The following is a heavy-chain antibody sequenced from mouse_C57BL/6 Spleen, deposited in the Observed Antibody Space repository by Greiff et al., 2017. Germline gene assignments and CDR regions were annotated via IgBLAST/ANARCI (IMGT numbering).Heavy chain of an antibody. CDR3: ARGTWGNYGYVEV. CDR1: GYTFTSYW. CDR2: IDPSDIEN. V-gene: IGHV1-52*01. D-gene: IGHD3-3*01. Sequence: QVQLQQPGAELVRPGSSVKLSCKASGYTFTSYWMHWVKQRPIQGLEWIGNIDPSDIENHYNQKFKDKAKLTVDKSSSTPYMPLSRLTSEDSAVYYFARGTWGNYGYVEVWGTGTTVTVAS. J-gene: IGHJ1*03.